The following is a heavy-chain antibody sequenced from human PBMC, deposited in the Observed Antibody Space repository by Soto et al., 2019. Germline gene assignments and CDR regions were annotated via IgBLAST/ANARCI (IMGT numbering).Heavy chain of an antibody. D-gene: IGHD1-7*01. CDR1: GGSISSSSYY. Sequence: PSETLSLTCTVSGGSISSSSYYWGWIRQPPGKGLEWIGSIYYSGSTYYNPSLKSRVTISIDTSKNQFSLKLSSVTAADTAVYYCARQGSYNWNLNWFDPWGQGTLVTVSS. CDR2: IYYSGST. J-gene: IGHJ5*02. V-gene: IGHV4-39*01. CDR3: ARQGSYNWNLNWFDP.